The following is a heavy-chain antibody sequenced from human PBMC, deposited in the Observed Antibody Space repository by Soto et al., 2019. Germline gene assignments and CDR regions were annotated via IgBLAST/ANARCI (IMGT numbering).Heavy chain of an antibody. V-gene: IGHV3-30*18. J-gene: IGHJ4*02. CDR3: ANDPGPRRQWLIDHFDY. D-gene: IGHD6-19*01. CDR1: GFTFSIYA. Sequence: QVQLVESGGGVVQPGRSLRVSCAASGFTFSIYAMHWVRQAPGTGLEWVAVISYDGTKTYYADSVKGRFTISRDNSKNTVYLQMNRLRDEDTAVYYCANDPGPRRQWLIDHFDYWGEGTLVTVSP. CDR2: ISYDGTKT.